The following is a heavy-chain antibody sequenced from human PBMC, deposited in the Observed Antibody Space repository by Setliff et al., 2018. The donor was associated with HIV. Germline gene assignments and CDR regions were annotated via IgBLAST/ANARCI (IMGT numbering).Heavy chain of an antibody. CDR2: VNEDNGDR. CDR3: VRDEKRAAGGSMYYFDY. D-gene: IGHD5-12*01. Sequence: ASVKVSCKASGDTFSSYAISWVRQAPGQGLEWMGWVNEDNGDRNLAPSVQGRIALTTDTSTNTAYMELTNLRSDDTALYFCVRDEKRAAGGSMYYFDYWGQGTLVTVSS. CDR1: GDTFSSYA. J-gene: IGHJ4*02. V-gene: IGHV1-18*01.